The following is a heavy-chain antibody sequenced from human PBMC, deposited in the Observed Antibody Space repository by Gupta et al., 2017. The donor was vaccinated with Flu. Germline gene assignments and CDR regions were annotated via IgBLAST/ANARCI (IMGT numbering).Heavy chain of an antibody. CDR2: INSVDGNT. V-gene: IGHV1-3*01. D-gene: IGHD2-15*01. CDR1: GYTFTRYA. Sequence: QVQLVQSGAEVKKPGASVKVSCTTSGYTFTRYAMQWVRQAPGQRLEWMGWINSVDGNTKYSQNFQGIGTMTKDTPAGTAYMELSSLRSEDTDVYYWSRGAAYCRKDVCSWGYYFEYWGQGTLVTVSS. CDR3: SRGAAYCRKDVCSWGYYFEY. J-gene: IGHJ4*02.